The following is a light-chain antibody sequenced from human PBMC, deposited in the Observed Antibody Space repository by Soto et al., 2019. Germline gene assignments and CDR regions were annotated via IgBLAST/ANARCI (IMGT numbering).Light chain of an antibody. Sequence: DIVVTQSPGTLSLSPGERATLSCRASQSVSSSYLAWYQQKPGQAPRLLIYGASSRATGIPDRFSGSGSGTDFTLTISILEPEDFAVHYCQPFASAPLWRFGQGAKVDIK. V-gene: IGKV3-20*01. CDR1: QSVSSSY. J-gene: IGKJ1*01. CDR2: GAS. CDR3: QPFASAPLWR.